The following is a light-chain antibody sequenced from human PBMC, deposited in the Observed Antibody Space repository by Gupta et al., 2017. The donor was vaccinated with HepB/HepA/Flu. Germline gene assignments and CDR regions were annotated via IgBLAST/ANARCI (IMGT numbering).Light chain of an antibody. CDR3: SSYRSSNTPVGV. CDR2: DVS. CDR1: SSDVGGYNY. Sequence: QSALTQPASVSGSPGQSITISCTGTSSDVGGYNYVSWYQQHPGKAPKFMIYDVSNRPSGVSNRFSGSKSGNTASLTISGLQAEDEADYYCSSYRSSNTPVGVFGTGTKVTVL. J-gene: IGLJ1*01. V-gene: IGLV2-14*01.